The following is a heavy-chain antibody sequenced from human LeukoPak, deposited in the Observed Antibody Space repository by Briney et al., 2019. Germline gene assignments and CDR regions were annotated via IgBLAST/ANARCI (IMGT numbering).Heavy chain of an antibody. D-gene: IGHD2/OR15-2a*01. Sequence: SVNVSRKASGGTFSSYAISWVRQAPGQGLEWMGGIIHIFGTANYAQKFQGRVTITTEESTRTAYMKWSSLRSEDTAVYYCAIRDRTTSIPSWFDPWGQGTLVTVSS. CDR2: IIHIFGTA. CDR1: GGTFSSYA. CDR3: AIRDRTTSIPSWFDP. J-gene: IGHJ5*02. V-gene: IGHV1-69*05.